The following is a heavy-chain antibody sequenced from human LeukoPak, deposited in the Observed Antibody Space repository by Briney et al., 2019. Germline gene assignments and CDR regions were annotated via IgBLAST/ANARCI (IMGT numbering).Heavy chain of an antibody. CDR2: INHSGST. CDR1: GGSFSGYY. V-gene: IGHV4-34*01. Sequence: SETLSLTCAVYGGSFSGYYWSWIRQPPGKGLEWIGEINHSGSTNYNPSLKSRVTISVGTSKNQFSLKLSSVTAADTAVYYCARNRGIVATIYDYWGQGTLVTVSS. CDR3: ARNRGIVATIYDY. D-gene: IGHD5-12*01. J-gene: IGHJ4*02.